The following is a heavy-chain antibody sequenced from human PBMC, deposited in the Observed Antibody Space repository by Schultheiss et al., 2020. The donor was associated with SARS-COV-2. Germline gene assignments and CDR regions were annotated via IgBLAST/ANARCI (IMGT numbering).Heavy chain of an antibody. Sequence: ASVKVSCKASGYTFTSYYMHWVRQAPGQGLEWMGIINPSGGSTSYAQKFQGRVTITADESTSTAYMELSSLRSEDTAVYYCTLAARPPYYFDYWGQGTLVTVSS. D-gene: IGHD6-6*01. V-gene: IGHV1-46*01. CDR1: GYTFTSYY. CDR3: TLAARPPYYFDY. J-gene: IGHJ4*02. CDR2: INPSGGST.